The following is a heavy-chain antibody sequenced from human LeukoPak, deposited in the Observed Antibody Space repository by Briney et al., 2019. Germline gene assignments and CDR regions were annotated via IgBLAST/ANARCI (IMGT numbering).Heavy chain of an antibody. J-gene: IGHJ4*02. V-gene: IGHV4-30-2*01. CDR3: ARGYGSGSYYVY. CDR2: IYDSGST. D-gene: IGHD3-10*01. CDR1: GASISSGGYS. Sequence: PSQTLSLTCAVSGASISSGGYSWSWIRQPPGKGLEWIGYIYDSGSTHYNPSLRSRVTMSVDRSKNQFSLKLSSMAAADTAVYYCARGYGSGSYYVYWGQGTLVTVSS.